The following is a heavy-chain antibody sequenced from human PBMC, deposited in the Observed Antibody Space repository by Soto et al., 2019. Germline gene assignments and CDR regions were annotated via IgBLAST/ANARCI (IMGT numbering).Heavy chain of an antibody. D-gene: IGHD2-21*02. J-gene: IGHJ4*02. V-gene: IGHV4-30-4*01. CDR1: GGSISSGDYN. Sequence: SETLSLTCTVSGGSISSGDYNWSWIRQPPGAGLEWIGYIYYSGSTYYNPSLKSRVAISVDMSKNQFSLNLSSVTAADTAVYYCARVAGVAYCGGDCYHFDYWGQGTLVTVSS. CDR2: IYYSGST. CDR3: ARVAGVAYCGGDCYHFDY.